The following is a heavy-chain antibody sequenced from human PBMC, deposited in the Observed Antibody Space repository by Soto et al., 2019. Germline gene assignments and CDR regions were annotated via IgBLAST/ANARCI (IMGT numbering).Heavy chain of an antibody. CDR1: GDSISSPVYY. D-gene: IGHD3-16*01. CDR2: VHYRGSI. J-gene: IGHJ5*01. V-gene: IGHV4-30-4*01. Sequence: QVQLQESGPGLVKPSQTLSLTCTVSGDSISSPVYYCSWIRQAPGQGLELFGYVHYRGSIYYTPSFESRIIISIDTSKNRFSLKLTSVTAAVSAVYFCAGVTFTPNWFDSWGPVILVTVSS. CDR3: AGVTFTPNWFDS.